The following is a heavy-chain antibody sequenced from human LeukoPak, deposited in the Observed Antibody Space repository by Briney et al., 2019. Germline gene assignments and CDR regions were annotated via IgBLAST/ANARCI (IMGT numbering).Heavy chain of an antibody. CDR3: TREWTPHRSFDI. Sequence: GGSLRLSCEASGFTFSEKYMNWIRQAPGKGLEWLSSISAGGSSTRYADSVKGRFTISRDDAKNSLFLQMDSLRVEDTGIYYCTREWTPHRSFDIWGQGAKVTVAS. CDR1: GFTFSEKY. CDR2: ISAGGSST. J-gene: IGHJ3*02. D-gene: IGHD3-16*02. V-gene: IGHV3-11*01.